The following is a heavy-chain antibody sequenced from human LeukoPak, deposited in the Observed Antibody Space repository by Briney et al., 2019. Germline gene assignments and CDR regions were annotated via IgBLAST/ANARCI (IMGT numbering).Heavy chain of an antibody. D-gene: IGHD1-1*01. CDR3: AKSGSVRGGYYFDY. CDR2: ISWNSGSI. J-gene: IGHJ4*02. CDR1: GFTFDDYA. Sequence: GGSLRLSCAASGFTFDDYAMHWVRQAPGKGLEWVSGISWNSGSIGYADSVKGRFTISRDNAKNSLYLQMNSLRAEDMALYYCAKSGSVRGGYYFDYWGQGTLVTVSS. V-gene: IGHV3-9*03.